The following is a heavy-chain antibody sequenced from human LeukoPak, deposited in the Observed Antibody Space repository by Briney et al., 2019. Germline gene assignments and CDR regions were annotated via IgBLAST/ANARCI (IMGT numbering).Heavy chain of an antibody. CDR1: GYSFTSYN. V-gene: IGHV1-46*01. CDR3: ARVRDGYNDAYDI. Sequence: GASVKVSCKTSGYSFTSYNLHWVQQAPGQRLEWMGIIKPSGGNTNYAQKFQGRVTMTRDTSTSTVYMELSSLKSEDTAVYYCARVRDGYNDAYDIWGQGTMVTVSS. CDR2: IKPSGGNT. D-gene: IGHD5-24*01. J-gene: IGHJ3*02.